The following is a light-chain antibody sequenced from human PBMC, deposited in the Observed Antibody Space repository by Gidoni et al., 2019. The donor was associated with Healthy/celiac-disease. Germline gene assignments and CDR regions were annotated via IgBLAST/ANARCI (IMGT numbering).Light chain of an antibody. CDR3: QQRSNWPPGRWT. V-gene: IGKV3-11*01. CDR1: QSVSSY. J-gene: IGKJ1*01. Sequence: EIVSPQSPATLSLSPGESATLSCRASQSVSSYLAWYQQKPGQAPRLLIYDASNRATGIPAMFSGSGSGTAFTLTISSLEPEDFAVYYCQQRSNWPPGRWTFGQGTKVEIK. CDR2: DAS.